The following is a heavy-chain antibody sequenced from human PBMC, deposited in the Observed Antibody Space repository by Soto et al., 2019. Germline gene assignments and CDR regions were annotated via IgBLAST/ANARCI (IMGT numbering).Heavy chain of an antibody. CDR1: GFSLSSSGVG. Sequence: QITLKESGPTLVKSTQTLTLTCTFSGFSLSSSGVGVGWIRQPPGKALEWLALIHWDDDKHFSPSLKPRLAITKDTSKTQVVLIMTNVDPVDTATYYCAHSLWVFDYWGQGILVTVSS. CDR3: AHSLWVFDY. D-gene: IGHD7-27*01. CDR2: IHWDDDK. J-gene: IGHJ4*02. V-gene: IGHV2-5*02.